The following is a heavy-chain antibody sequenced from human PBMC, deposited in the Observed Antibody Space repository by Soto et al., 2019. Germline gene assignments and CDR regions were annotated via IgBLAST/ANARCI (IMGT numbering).Heavy chain of an antibody. Sequence: SGPTLVNPTQTLTLTCTFSGFSLSTSGVGGGWIRQPPGKALEWLALIYWNDDKRYSPSLKSRLTITKDTSKNQVVLTMTNMDPVDTATYYCAHSSSSWYVNGMDVWGQGXTVTVSS. D-gene: IGHD6-13*01. CDR3: AHSSSSWYVNGMDV. CDR2: IYWNDDK. CDR1: GFSLSTSGVG. J-gene: IGHJ6*02. V-gene: IGHV2-5*01.